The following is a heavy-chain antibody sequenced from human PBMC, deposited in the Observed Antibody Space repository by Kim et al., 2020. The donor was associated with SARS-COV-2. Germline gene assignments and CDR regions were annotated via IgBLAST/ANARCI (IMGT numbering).Heavy chain of an antibody. J-gene: IGHJ4*02. Sequence: STPSLKSRVTMTVATSNNQFSLKLSYVTAADTAVYYCARRAWILNYFDYWGQGTLVTVSS. V-gene: IGHV4-39*01. CDR3: ARRAWILNYFDY. D-gene: IGHD5-18*01.